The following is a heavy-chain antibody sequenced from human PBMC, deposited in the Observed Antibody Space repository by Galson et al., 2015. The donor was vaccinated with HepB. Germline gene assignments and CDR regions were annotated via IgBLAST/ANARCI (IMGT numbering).Heavy chain of an antibody. D-gene: IGHD1-1*01. CDR2: MNPNSGNT. Sequence: SVKVSCKASGYTFTSYDISWVRQATGQGLEWMGWMNPNSGNTGNAQKFLDRVTMTRNTSISTAYMELSSLRSEDTAVYYCTRGTRTFEYWGQGTPVTVSS. J-gene: IGHJ4*02. CDR3: TRGTRTFEY. CDR1: GYTFTSYD. V-gene: IGHV1-8*01.